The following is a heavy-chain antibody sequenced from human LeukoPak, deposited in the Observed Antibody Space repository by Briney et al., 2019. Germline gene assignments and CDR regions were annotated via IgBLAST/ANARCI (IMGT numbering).Heavy chain of an antibody. Sequence: SETLSLTCTVSGGSISSYYWSWIRQPPGKGLEWIGYIYCSGSTNYNPSLKSRVTISVDRSKNQFSLKLSSVTAADTAVYYSARDKGYCSSTSCSLGWFDPWGQGTLVTVSS. CDR2: IYCSGST. J-gene: IGHJ5*02. CDR3: ARDKGYCSSTSCSLGWFDP. D-gene: IGHD2-2*01. V-gene: IGHV4-59*01. CDR1: GGSISSYY.